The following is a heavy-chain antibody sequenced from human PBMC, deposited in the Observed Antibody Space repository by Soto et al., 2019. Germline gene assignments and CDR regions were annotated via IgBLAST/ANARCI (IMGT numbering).Heavy chain of an antibody. Sequence: SETLSLTCTVSGGSISSGGYYWSWIRQHPGKGLEWIGYIYYSGSTYYNPSLKSRVTISVDTSKNQFSLKLSSVTAADTAVYYCARDKGRRAAEVFLNYYYYMDVWGKGTTVTVSS. J-gene: IGHJ6*03. CDR3: ARDKGRRAAEVFLNYYYYMDV. D-gene: IGHD6-13*01. CDR1: GGSISSGGYY. CDR2: IYYSGST. V-gene: IGHV4-31*03.